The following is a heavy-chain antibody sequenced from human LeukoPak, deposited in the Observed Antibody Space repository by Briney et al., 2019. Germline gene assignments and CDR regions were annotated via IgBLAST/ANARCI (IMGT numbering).Heavy chain of an antibody. J-gene: IGHJ4*02. V-gene: IGHV3-30*02. Sequence: GGSLRLSCTAPGFTFSSFGMHWVRQTPGKGLKGVTFIHNYETTEYYADSVKGRFTISRDNSKNTVYLQMNSLRVEDTAVYYCAKDDPTGRYLWGQGTLVTVSS. D-gene: IGHD1-26*01. CDR3: AKDDPTGRYL. CDR2: IHNYETTE. CDR1: GFTFSSFG.